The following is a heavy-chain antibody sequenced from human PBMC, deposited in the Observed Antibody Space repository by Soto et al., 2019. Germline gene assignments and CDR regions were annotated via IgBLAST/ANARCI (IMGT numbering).Heavy chain of an antibody. V-gene: IGHV3-30*18. CDR2: LTYDGRNA. Sequence: QVQLVESGGGVVQPGTSLRLSCAASGFMFSSYGMFWVRQAPGKGLEWVAVLTYDGRNAYYGESEKGRFTISRDNSNNSLYLQMNNLRIDDTAVYYCGKGKGVTRSGVVYFDYWGLGTALTVSS. CDR1: GFMFSSYG. D-gene: IGHD3-3*01. J-gene: IGHJ4*02. CDR3: GKGKGVTRSGVVYFDY.